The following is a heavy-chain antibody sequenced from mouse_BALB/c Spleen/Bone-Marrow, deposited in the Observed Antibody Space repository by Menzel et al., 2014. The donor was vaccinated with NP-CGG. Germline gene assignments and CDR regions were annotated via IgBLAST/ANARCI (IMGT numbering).Heavy chain of an antibody. Sequence: EVQVVESGGSLVQPGGSLRLSCATSGFTFTDYYMSWVRQPPGKALEWLGFIRNKANGYTTEYSASVKGRFTISRDNSQSILYLQMNTLRAEDSATYYCARVTTAWFAYWGQGTLVTVSA. D-gene: IGHD1-1*01. CDR3: ARVTTAWFAY. CDR2: IRNKANGYTT. J-gene: IGHJ3*01. CDR1: GFTFTDYY. V-gene: IGHV7-3*02.